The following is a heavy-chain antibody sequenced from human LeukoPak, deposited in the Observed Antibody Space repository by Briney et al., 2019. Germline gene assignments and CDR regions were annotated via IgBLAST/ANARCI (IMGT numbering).Heavy chain of an antibody. CDR2: ISYDGSYQ. CDR1: GFTFSAYG. CDR3: ARERRRDGYNYKDY. Sequence: GSLRLSCAVSGFTFSAYGMHWVRQAPGKGLEWLAVISYDGSYQAYADSVKGRFTVSRDSSKNTLYLQLNSLRPEDTGLYYCARERRRDGYNYKDYWGQGTQVSVSS. J-gene: IGHJ4*02. D-gene: IGHD5-24*01. V-gene: IGHV3-30*04.